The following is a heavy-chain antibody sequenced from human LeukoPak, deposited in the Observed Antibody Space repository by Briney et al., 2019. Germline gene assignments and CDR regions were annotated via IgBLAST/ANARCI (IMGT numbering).Heavy chain of an antibody. Sequence: SETLSLTCTVSGGSISSNSYYCTWVRHHPGKGLEWIGSIYYSGSTYYNPSLKSRVTISVDTSKNQFSLKLSSVTAADTAVYYCARGRKAEDIVATSYCSGGSCYSEGNWFDPWGQGTLVTVSS. CDR1: GGSISSNSYY. CDR3: ARGRKAEDIVATSYCSGGSCYSEGNWFDP. J-gene: IGHJ5*02. CDR2: IYYSGST. D-gene: IGHD2-15*01. V-gene: IGHV4-31*03.